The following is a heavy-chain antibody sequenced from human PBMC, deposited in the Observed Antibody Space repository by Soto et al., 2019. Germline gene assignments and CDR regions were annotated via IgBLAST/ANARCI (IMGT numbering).Heavy chain of an antibody. V-gene: IGHV3-64D*06. D-gene: IGHD3-16*02. CDR1: GFTFSNYA. Sequence: GGSLRLSCSASGFTFSNYAMHWVRQAPGKGPEYVSAISNNGDHTYYADSVKGRFTISRDNSKNTLYLQMSSLRAEDMAVYYCARDRGITFGGVIVQPGYYYYYMDVWGKGTTVTVSS. CDR2: ISNNGDHT. J-gene: IGHJ6*03. CDR3: ARDRGITFGGVIVQPGYYYYYMDV.